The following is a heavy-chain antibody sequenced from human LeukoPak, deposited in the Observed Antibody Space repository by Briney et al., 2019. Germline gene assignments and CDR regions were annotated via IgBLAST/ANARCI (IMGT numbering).Heavy chain of an antibody. V-gene: IGHV4-59*01. J-gene: IGHJ4*02. CDR1: GGSISSYY. CDR2: IYYSGST. Sequence: PSETLSLTCTVSGGSISSYYWSWIRQPPGKGLEWIGYIYYSGSTNYNPSLKSRVTISVDTSKNQFSLKLSSVTAADTAVYYCARIAYCGGDCYTTYFDYWGQGTLVTVSS. D-gene: IGHD2-21*01. CDR3: ARIAYCGGDCYTTYFDY.